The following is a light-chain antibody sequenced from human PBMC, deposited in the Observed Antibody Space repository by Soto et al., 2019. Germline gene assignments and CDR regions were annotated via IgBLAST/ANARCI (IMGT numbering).Light chain of an antibody. CDR2: DVG. CDR3: FSYAGSYEV. J-gene: IGLJ2*01. Sequence: QSALTQPRSVSGSPGQSVTISCTGTSSDVGYYNYVSWYQQHPGKVPKLMIYDVGKRPSGVPDRFSGSKSGNTASLTISGLQAEDAADYYCFSYAGSYEVFGGGTKLTVL. V-gene: IGLV2-11*01. CDR1: SSDVGYYNY.